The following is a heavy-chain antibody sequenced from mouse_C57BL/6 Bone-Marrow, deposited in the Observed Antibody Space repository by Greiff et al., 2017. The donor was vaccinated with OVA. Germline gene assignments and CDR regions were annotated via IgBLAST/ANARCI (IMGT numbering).Heavy chain of an antibody. CDR1: GYTFTSYG. CDR3: ASGALYGYDGYFDY. Sequence: QVQLKESGAELARPGASVKLSCKASGYTFTSYGISWVKQRTGQGLEWIGEIYPRSGNTYYNEKFKGKATLTADKSSSTAYMELRSLTSEDSAVYFWASGALYGYDGYFDYWGQGTTLTVSS. J-gene: IGHJ2*01. D-gene: IGHD2-2*01. CDR2: IYPRSGNT. V-gene: IGHV1-81*01.